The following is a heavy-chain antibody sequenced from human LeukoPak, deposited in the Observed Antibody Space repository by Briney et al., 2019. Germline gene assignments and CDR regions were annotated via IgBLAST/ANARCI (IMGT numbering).Heavy chain of an antibody. Sequence: SETLSLTCTVSGGSISGHYWSWIRQPPGKGLEWIGYVYYSGRTNYNPSLKSRVTISVDTSKNQFSLKLSSVTAADTAVYYCARLPYDILTGYYDKTDYFDYWGQGTLVTVSS. V-gene: IGHV4-59*08. CDR3: ARLPYDILTGYYDKTDYFDY. CDR1: GGSISGHY. D-gene: IGHD3-9*01. CDR2: VYYSGRT. J-gene: IGHJ4*02.